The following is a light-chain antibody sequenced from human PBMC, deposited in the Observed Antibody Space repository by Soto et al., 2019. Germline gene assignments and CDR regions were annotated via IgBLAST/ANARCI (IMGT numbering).Light chain of an antibody. CDR2: GAS. J-gene: IGKJ1*01. Sequence: EIVMTQSPATLSVSPGERATLSCRASQSVSIDLAWYQQTPDQAPRLLICGASTRATGIPVRFSGSASGTEFTLTISSLQSEDFTVYYCQQYNKWPLTFGQGTKVEIK. CDR3: QQYNKWPLT. CDR1: QSVSID. V-gene: IGKV3-15*01.